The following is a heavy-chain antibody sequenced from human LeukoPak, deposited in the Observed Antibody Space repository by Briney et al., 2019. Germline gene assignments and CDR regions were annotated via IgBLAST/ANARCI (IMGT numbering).Heavy chain of an antibody. CDR3: ARDSGGYCSSTSCSYYYYYYMDV. Sequence: SQTLSLTCTVSGGSISSGSYFWSWIRQPPGKGLEWIGYIYYSGSTNYNPSLKSRVTISVDTSKNQFSLKLGSVTAADTAVYYCARDSGGYCSSTSCSYYYYYYMDVWGKGTTVTVSS. J-gene: IGHJ6*03. CDR1: GGSISSGSYF. CDR2: IYYSGST. V-gene: IGHV4-61*01. D-gene: IGHD2-2*01.